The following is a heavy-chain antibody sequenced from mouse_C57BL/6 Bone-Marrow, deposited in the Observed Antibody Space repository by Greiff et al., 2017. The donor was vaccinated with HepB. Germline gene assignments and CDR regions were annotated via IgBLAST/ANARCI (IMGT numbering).Heavy chain of an antibody. CDR1: GFTFSDYY. CDR2: INYDGSST. CDR3: ARDPYYYGSSQYYFDY. Sequence: EVQRVESEGGLVQPGSSMKLSCTASGFTFSDYYMAWVRQVPEKGLEWVANINYDGSSTYYLDSLKSRFIISRDNAKNILYLQMSSLKSEDTATYYCARDPYYYGSSQYYFDYWGQGTTLTVSS. J-gene: IGHJ2*01. D-gene: IGHD1-1*01. V-gene: IGHV5-16*01.